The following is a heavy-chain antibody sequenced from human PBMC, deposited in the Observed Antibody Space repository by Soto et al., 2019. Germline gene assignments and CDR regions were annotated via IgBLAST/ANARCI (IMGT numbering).Heavy chain of an antibody. V-gene: IGHV4-31*03. J-gene: IGHJ4*02. CDR3: ATSAHCSGGSCYPVYFDY. Sequence: SETLSLTCTVSGGSISSGGYYWSWIRQHPGKGLEWIGYIYYSGSTYYNPSLKSRVTISVDTSKNQFSLKLSSVTAADTAVYYCATSAHCSGGSCYPVYFDYWGQGTLVP. CDR1: GGSISSGGYY. D-gene: IGHD2-15*01. CDR2: IYYSGST.